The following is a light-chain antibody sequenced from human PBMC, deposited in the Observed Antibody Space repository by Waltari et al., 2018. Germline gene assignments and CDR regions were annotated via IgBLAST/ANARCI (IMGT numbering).Light chain of an antibody. CDR2: DVS. CDR1: ISDVGAYKY. J-gene: IGLJ1*01. Sequence: QSALAQPASVSGSPGQSITISCTGTISDVGAYKYVSWYQQKPGQAPNLILFDVSDRPSGVSNRFSGSKPGTTAALTISGLRAEDEADYYCSSYTSRSTGVFGSGTRVSVL. CDR3: SSYTSRSTGV. V-gene: IGLV2-14*03.